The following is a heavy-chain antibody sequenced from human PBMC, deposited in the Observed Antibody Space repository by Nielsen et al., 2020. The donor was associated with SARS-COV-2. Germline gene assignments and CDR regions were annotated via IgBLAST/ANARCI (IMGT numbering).Heavy chain of an antibody. J-gene: IGHJ4*02. D-gene: IGHD5-12*01. CDR3: TSFGYSGTDY. CDR1: GGSVSSGSYY. CDR2: IYYSGST. V-gene: IGHV4-61*01. Sequence: SETLSLTCTVSGGSVSSGSYYWSWIRQPPGKGLEWIGYIYYSGSTNYNPSLKSRVTISVDTSKNQFSLKLSSVTAADTAVYYCTSFGYSGTDYWGQGTLVTVSS.